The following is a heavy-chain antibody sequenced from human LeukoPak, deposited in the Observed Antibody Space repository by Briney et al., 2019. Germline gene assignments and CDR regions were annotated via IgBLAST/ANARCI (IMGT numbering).Heavy chain of an antibody. J-gene: IGHJ5*02. D-gene: IGHD3-10*02. CDR1: GGSISSSSHY. V-gene: IGHV4-39*01. CDR2: IYYAGNT. Sequence: TSETLSLTCTVSGGSISSSSHYWAWIRQSPGKGLAWIGSIYYAGNTYYNPSLQSRVTISVHTSKNQFSLKVNSVTAADTAIYYCARHDGESYYGRWFDPWGQGTLVTVSS. CDR3: ARHDGESYYGRWFDP.